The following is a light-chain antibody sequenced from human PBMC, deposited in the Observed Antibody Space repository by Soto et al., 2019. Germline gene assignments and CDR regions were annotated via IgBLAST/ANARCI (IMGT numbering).Light chain of an antibody. CDR1: QSVTSNY. Sequence: EVVLAQSPGTLSLSPGERATLSCRASQSVTSNYLAWYQQKLGQSPRLLIYGASSRATGIPDRFSGSGSGTDFTLTINRLEPEDFAVYYCQQYGSLPWTFGQGTKVEIK. V-gene: IGKV3-20*01. CDR2: GAS. J-gene: IGKJ1*01. CDR3: QQYGSLPWT.